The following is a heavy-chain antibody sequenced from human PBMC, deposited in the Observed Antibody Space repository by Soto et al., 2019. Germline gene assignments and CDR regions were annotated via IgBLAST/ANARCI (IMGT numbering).Heavy chain of an antibody. J-gene: IGHJ4*02. V-gene: IGHV4-34*01. CDR2: INHTGDA. D-gene: IGHD2-15*01. CDR1: GGSFSGYY. CDR3: AREVGYYSAARRNLYFDY. Sequence: SETLSLTCAVSGGSFSGYYWSWVRQTPGKGLEWIGDINHTGDANYNPSLKSRVMISVDTAKTQFSLNVTSVTAADTAVYYCAREVGYYSAARRNLYFDYWGPGTLVTVSS.